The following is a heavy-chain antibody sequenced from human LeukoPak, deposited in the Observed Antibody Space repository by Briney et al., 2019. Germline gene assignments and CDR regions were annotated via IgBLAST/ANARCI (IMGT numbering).Heavy chain of an antibody. Sequence: SETLSLTCTVSGYSISSGYYWGWIRQPPGKGLEWIGSIYHSGSTYYNPSLKSRVTISVDTSKNQFSLKLSSVTAADTAVYYCASSMGAYSAFDIWGQGRMVTVSS. D-gene: IGHD1-26*01. J-gene: IGHJ3*02. V-gene: IGHV4-38-2*02. CDR3: ASSMGAYSAFDI. CDR1: GYSISSGYY. CDR2: IYHSGST.